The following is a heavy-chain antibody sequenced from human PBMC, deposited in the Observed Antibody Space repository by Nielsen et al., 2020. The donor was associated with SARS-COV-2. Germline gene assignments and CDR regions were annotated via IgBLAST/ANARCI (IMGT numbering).Heavy chain of an antibody. CDR2: IVTAGDT. CDR3: ASTGIAVAGTGHAFDI. D-gene: IGHD6-19*01. Sequence: GGSLRLSCAASGFTFSSYDMHWVRQATGKGLEWVSAIVTAGDTYYPGSVKGRFTISRENAKNSLYLQMNSLRAEDTALYYCASTGIAVAGTGHAFDIWGQGTMVTVSS. CDR1: GFTFSSYD. V-gene: IGHV3-13*01. J-gene: IGHJ3*02.